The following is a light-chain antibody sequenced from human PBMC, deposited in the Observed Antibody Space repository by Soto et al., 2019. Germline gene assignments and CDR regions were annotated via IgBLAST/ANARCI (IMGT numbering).Light chain of an antibody. CDR3: CSHAGSYLQDV. Sequence: QSVLTQPRSVSGSPGQSVTLSCTGTSSDVGNYDYVSWYQQHPGMAPKLIIYDVIKRPSGVPDRFSGSTSGNTASLTISGLQAEDEADYYCCSHAGSYLQDVFGTGTKVTVL. CDR1: SSDVGNYDY. V-gene: IGLV2-11*01. CDR2: DVI. J-gene: IGLJ1*01.